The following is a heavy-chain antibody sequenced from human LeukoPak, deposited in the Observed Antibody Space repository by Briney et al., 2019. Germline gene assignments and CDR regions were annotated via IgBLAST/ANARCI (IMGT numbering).Heavy chain of an antibody. V-gene: IGHV3-74*01. Sequence: GGSLRLSCAASGLTISSYWMHWVRQAPGKGLVWVSRINSDGGSTTYADSVKGRFTISRDNAKNTLYLQMNSLRAEDTAVYYCAKGGTTVVDYWGQGTLVTVSS. CDR1: GLTISSYW. D-gene: IGHD4-23*01. CDR3: AKGGTTVVDY. CDR2: INSDGGST. J-gene: IGHJ4*02.